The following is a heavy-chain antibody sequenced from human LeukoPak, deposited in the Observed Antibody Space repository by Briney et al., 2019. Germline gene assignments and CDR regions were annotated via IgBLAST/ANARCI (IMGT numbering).Heavy chain of an antibody. J-gene: IGHJ4*02. CDR1: GFTFSSYA. Sequence: GGSLRLSCAASGFTFSSYAMHWVRQAPGKGLEYVSGISISGGNTYYANSVKDRFTISRDNSKNTLYLQMGSLRVEDMTIYYCARTSGSYYSPFDYWGQGTLVTVSS. CDR3: ARTSGSYYSPFDY. D-gene: IGHD1-26*01. CDR2: ISISGGNT. V-gene: IGHV3-64*01.